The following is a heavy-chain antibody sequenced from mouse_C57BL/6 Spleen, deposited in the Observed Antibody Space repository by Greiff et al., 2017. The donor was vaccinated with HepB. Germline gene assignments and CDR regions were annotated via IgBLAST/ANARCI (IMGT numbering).Heavy chain of an antibody. CDR3: ARAPPFYYYGSSLDY. Sequence: VQLQQPGAELVMPGASVKLSCKASGYTFTSYWMHWVKQRPGQGLEWIGEIDPSDSYTNYNQKFKGKSTLTVDKSSSTAYMQLSSLTSEDSAVYYCARAPPFYYYGSSLDYWGQGTTLTVSS. CDR2: IDPSDSYT. V-gene: IGHV1-69*01. D-gene: IGHD1-1*01. J-gene: IGHJ2*01. CDR1: GYTFTSYW.